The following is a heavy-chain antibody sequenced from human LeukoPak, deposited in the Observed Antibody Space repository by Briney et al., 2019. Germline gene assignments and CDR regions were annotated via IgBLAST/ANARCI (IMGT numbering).Heavy chain of an antibody. J-gene: IGHJ4*02. D-gene: IGHD3-3*01. CDR1: GFTFSSYS. CDR2: ISSSSSDY. Sequence: GGSLRRSGSASGFTFSSYSRNWLGQAPGKGLEGVSSISSSSSDYYYTDSGRGSITTSRDNAKNSLYLQMNSLRAEDTAVYYCAREGDFWSGYYFDYWGQGTLVTVSS. CDR3: AREGDFWSGYYFDY. V-gene: IGHV3-21*01.